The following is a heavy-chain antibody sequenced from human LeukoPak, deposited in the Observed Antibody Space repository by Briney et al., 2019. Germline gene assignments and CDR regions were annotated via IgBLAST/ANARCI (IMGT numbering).Heavy chain of an antibody. CDR3: ARGTLDSSGEGLDY. CDR2: INHSGST. J-gene: IGHJ4*02. Sequence: SETLSLICAVYGGAFSGYYWSWILQPPGKGQEWIGEINHSGSTNYNPSLKSRVTISVDTSKNQFSLKLSSVTAADSAVYYCARGTLDSSGEGLDYWGQGTLVTVSS. CDR1: GGAFSGYY. D-gene: IGHD3-22*01. V-gene: IGHV4-34*01.